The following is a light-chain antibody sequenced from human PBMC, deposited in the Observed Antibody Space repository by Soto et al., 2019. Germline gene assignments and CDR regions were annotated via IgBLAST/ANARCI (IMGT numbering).Light chain of an antibody. Sequence: QSALTQPASVSGPPGQSITISCTGTSSDVGAYNYVSWYQHHPGKAPRLVIYDVTNRPSGISDRFSGSKSGNTASLTISGLQAEDEADYYCCSYAGSFTFVFGTGTKLTVL. CDR1: SSDVGAYNY. V-gene: IGLV2-14*01. CDR2: DVT. CDR3: CSYAGSFTFV. J-gene: IGLJ1*01.